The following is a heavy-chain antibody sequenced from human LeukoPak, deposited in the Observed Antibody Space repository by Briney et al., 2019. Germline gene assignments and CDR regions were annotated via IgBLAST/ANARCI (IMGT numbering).Heavy chain of an antibody. D-gene: IGHD2-15*01. CDR3: ANVVVVAATPPNDAFDI. CDR2: IYHSGST. J-gene: IGHJ3*02. Sequence: SETLSLTCAVSGGSISSSNWWSWVRQPPGKGLEWIGEIYHSGSTNYNPSLKSRVTISVDKSKNQFSLKLSSVTAADTAVYYCANVVVVAATPPNDAFDIWGQGTMVTVSS. V-gene: IGHV4-4*02. CDR1: GGSISSSNW.